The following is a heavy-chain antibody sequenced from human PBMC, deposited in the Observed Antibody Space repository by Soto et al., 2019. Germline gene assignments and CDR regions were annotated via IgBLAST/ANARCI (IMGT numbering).Heavy chain of an antibody. Sequence: EASVKVSCKASGYTFTNYDINWVRQAPGQGLEWMGWISAYNGDTNYAQKLQGRVTMTTDTSTSTAYMELRSLRSDDTAVYYCARSGLPDPVVVVGHTPFDPWGQGTLVTVSS. V-gene: IGHV1-18*01. CDR3: ARSGLPDPVVVVGHTPFDP. CDR1: GYTFTNYD. D-gene: IGHD2-15*01. J-gene: IGHJ5*02. CDR2: ISAYNGDT.